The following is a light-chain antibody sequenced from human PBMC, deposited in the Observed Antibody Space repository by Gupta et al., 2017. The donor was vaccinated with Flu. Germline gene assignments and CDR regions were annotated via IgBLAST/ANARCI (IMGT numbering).Light chain of an antibody. CDR3: MIWHSSAVV. Sequence: QAVLTQPSSLSASPGASASPTCTLRSGINVGTYRIYWYQQKPGSPPQYLLRYKSDSDKQQGSGVPSRFSGSKDASANAGILLISGLQSEDEADYYCMIWHSSAVVFDGGTKLTVL. CDR2: YKSDSDK. J-gene: IGLJ2*01. CDR1: SGINVGTYR. V-gene: IGLV5-45*03.